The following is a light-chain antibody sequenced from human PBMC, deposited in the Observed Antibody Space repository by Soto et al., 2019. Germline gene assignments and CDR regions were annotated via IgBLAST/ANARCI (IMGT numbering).Light chain of an antibody. J-gene: IGKJ2*01. Sequence: EIVLTQSPGTLSLSPGERATLSCRASQSVSSSYLAWYQQKPGQAPRLLIYGASSRATGIPDRFSGSGSGPDFTLTISRLEPEDFAVYYCQQYGTSPYTFGQGTTLEIK. V-gene: IGKV3-20*01. CDR2: GAS. CDR1: QSVSSSY. CDR3: QQYGTSPYT.